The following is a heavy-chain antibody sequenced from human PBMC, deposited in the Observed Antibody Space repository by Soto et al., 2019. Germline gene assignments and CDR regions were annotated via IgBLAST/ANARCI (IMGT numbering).Heavy chain of an antibody. Sequence: SETLSLTSPVSAGSISRGGYYWRWIRQPPGRGLWWSGYLYYSASTYYDQSLKCRVTISVGTSKNPFSLKLSPVTDADTAVYYCATGYSGYGGRVSWFDPWGQGTMVTVSS. D-gene: IGHD5-12*01. V-gene: IGHV4-30-4*01. CDR1: AGSISRGGYY. CDR3: ATGYSGYGGRVSWFDP. CDR2: LYYSAST. J-gene: IGHJ5*02.